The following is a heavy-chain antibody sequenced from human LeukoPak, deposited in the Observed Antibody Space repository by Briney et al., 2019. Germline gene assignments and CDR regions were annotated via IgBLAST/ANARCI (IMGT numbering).Heavy chain of an antibody. Sequence: SETLSLTCTVSGGSISGSTYYWGWIRQLPGKELEWIGSIYYSGSTYYNPSLQSRVTISVDTSKNRFSLKLSSVTAADTAVYYCASFVAVGWSKAFDYWGQGTLVTVSS. J-gene: IGHJ4*02. CDR3: ASFVAVGWSKAFDY. CDR2: IYYSGST. D-gene: IGHD6-19*01. CDR1: GGSISGSTYY. V-gene: IGHV4-39*01.